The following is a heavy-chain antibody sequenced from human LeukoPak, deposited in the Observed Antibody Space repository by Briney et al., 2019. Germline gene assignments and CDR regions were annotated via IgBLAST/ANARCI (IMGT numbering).Heavy chain of an antibody. V-gene: IGHV3-15*01. Sequence: GGSLRLSCVASGFTFSNAWMSWVRQAPGKGLEWVGRIKSKTDGGTTDYAAPVKGRFTISRDDSKNTLYLQINSLKTEDTAVYYCTTVSNVLLWFGELLPHDYWGQGTLVTVSS. CDR1: GFTFSNAW. D-gene: IGHD3-10*01. J-gene: IGHJ4*02. CDR3: TTVSNVLLWFGELLPHDY. CDR2: IKSKTDGGTT.